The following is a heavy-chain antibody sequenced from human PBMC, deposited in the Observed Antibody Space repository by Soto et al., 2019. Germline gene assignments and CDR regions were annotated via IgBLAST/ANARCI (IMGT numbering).Heavy chain of an antibody. J-gene: IGHJ5*01. Sequence: GASVKVSCKASGYTFTSYYMHWVRQAPGQGLEWMGIINPSGGSTSYAQKFQGRVTMTRDTSTSTVYMELSSLRSEDTAVYYCARVSSCGSTSCYGEFDSWGKGTLVTVSS. CDR1: GYTFTSYY. V-gene: IGHV1-46*03. CDR2: INPSGGST. D-gene: IGHD2-2*01. CDR3: ARVSSCGSTSCYGEFDS.